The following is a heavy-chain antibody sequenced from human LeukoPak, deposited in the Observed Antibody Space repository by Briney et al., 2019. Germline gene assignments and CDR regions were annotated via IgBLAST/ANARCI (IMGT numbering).Heavy chain of an antibody. V-gene: IGHV4-59*02. J-gene: IGHJ3*02. CDR2: IYHSGTT. CDR1: GGSVSGYY. CDR3: ARYCSSTSCPTDGAFDI. Sequence: TSETLSLTCTVSGGSVSGYYCNWIRQPPGEGLEWLGYIYHSGTTYYNPSLKSPVTISVDRSRNQFSLKLSSLTAADTAVYYCARYCSSTSCPTDGAFDIWGQGTMVTVSS. D-gene: IGHD2-2*01.